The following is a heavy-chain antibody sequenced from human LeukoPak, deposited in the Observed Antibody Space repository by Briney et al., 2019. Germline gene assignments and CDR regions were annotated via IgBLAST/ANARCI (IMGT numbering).Heavy chain of an antibody. Sequence: HAASVKVSCKASGYTFTSYGISWVRQAPGQGLEWMGWISAYNGNTNYAQKLQGRVTMTTDTSTSTAYMELRSLRSDDTAVYYCARPLNYDSSGRGAFDIWGQGTMVTVSS. CDR2: ISAYNGNT. CDR3: ARPLNYDSSGRGAFDI. V-gene: IGHV1-18*01. J-gene: IGHJ3*02. CDR1: GYTFTSYG. D-gene: IGHD3-22*01.